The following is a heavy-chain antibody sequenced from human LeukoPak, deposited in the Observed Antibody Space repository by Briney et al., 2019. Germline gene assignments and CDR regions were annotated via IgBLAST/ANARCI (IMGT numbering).Heavy chain of an antibody. Sequence: SVKVSWKASGGTFSSYAISWARQAPGQGREWMGGIIPIFGTANYAQKFEGRVTITADESTSTAYMELSSLRSEDTAVYYCARGHTVTTHFDYWGQGTLVTVSS. V-gene: IGHV1-69*13. CDR1: GGTFSSYA. CDR2: IIPIFGTA. D-gene: IGHD4-11*01. J-gene: IGHJ4*02. CDR3: ARGHTVTTHFDY.